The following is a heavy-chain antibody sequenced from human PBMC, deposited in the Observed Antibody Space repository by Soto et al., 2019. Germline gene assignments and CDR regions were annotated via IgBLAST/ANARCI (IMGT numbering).Heavy chain of an antibody. CDR2: ITPLFGIP. CDR3: ARDTHSAGGWFDT. CDR1: GGTSRSLS. D-gene: IGHD2-15*01. V-gene: IGHV1-69*17. Sequence: QVQLVQSGAEVKKPGSSVKVSCKASGGTSRSLSITCVRQAPGQGLEWMGGITPLFGIPNYPQKFQGRLTITADKSTGTAYLELSSLRSEDTAVYYCARDTHSAGGWFDTWGRGTLGTVSA. J-gene: IGHJ5*02.